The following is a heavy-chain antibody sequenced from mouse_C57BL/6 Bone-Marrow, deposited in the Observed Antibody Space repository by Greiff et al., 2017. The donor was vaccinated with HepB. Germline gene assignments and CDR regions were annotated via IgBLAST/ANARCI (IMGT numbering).Heavy chain of an antibody. J-gene: IGHJ4*01. CDR1: GYTFTSYW. CDR3: ARRRQLRPLGAMDY. Sequence: LVRPGSSVKLSCKASGYTFTSYWMHWVKQRPIQGLEWIGNIDPSDSETHYNQKFKDKATLTVDKSSSTAYMQLSSLTSEDSAVYYCARRRQLRPLGAMDYWGQGTSVTVSS. D-gene: IGHD3-2*02. V-gene: IGHV1-52*01. CDR2: IDPSDSET.